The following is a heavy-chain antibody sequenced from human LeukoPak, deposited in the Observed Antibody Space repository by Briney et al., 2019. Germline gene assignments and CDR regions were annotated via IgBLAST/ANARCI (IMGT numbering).Heavy chain of an antibody. Sequence: GALVKVSCKASGYTFTRYYMHWVRQAPGQGLEWMGIINPSSGSASYTQKFQGRVTLTRDTSTSTVYMELSSLRSEDTAVHYCAREGGNNGFDYWGQGTLVTVSS. CDR2: INPSSGSA. J-gene: IGHJ4*02. CDR1: GYTFTRYY. D-gene: IGHD1-14*01. V-gene: IGHV1-46*01. CDR3: AREGGNNGFDY.